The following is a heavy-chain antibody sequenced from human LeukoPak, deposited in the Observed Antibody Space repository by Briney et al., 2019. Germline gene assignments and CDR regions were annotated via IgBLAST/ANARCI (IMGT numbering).Heavy chain of an antibody. Sequence: ASVKVSCKASGYTFTDYYLHWVRQAPGQGLEWMGWINPNSGGTNYAQKFQGWVTMTRDTSISTAYMELSRLRSDDTAVYYCARDRSGRYPYGMDVWGQGTTVTVSS. V-gene: IGHV1-2*04. CDR3: ARDRSGRYPYGMDV. D-gene: IGHD6-19*01. CDR2: INPNSGGT. CDR1: GYTFTDYY. J-gene: IGHJ6*02.